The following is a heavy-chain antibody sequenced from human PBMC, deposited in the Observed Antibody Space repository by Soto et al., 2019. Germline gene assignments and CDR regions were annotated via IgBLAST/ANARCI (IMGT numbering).Heavy chain of an antibody. CDR1: GHSLSSGGYY. CDR2: IYFTGTT. D-gene: IGHD6-19*01. CDR3: ARDWGSSGWPN. V-gene: IGHV4-31*03. Sequence: SETLSLTCTVSGHSLSSGGYYWSWIRQHPGKGLECVGYIYFTGTTLYNPSLKSRLAISVDTSKNQFSLKLTSVTAADTAVYYCARDWGSSGWPNWGQGVLVTVSS. J-gene: IGHJ4*02.